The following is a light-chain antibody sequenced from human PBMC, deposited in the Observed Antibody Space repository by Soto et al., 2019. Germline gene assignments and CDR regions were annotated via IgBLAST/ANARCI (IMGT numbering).Light chain of an antibody. CDR1: SGSVSTSYY. V-gene: IGLV8-61*01. CDR3: VLYMGSGIWGV. Sequence: QTVVTQEPSFSVSPGGTVTLTCGLSSGSVSTSYYPSWYQQTPGQAPRTLIYSTNTRSSGVPDRFSGSILGNKAALTITGAQADDESDYYCVLYMGSGIWGVFGGGTKL. J-gene: IGLJ3*02. CDR2: STN.